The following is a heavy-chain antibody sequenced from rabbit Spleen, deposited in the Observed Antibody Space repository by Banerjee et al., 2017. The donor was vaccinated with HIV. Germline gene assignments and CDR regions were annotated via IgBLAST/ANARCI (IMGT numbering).Heavy chain of an antibody. CDR1: GFSFSSTYW. CDR2: INSGSGGIT. Sequence: QEQLVEYGGDLVQPEGSLTLTCTASGFSFSSTYWILWVRQAPGKGLEWIGCINSGSGGITFSASWAKGRFTISRSSSTTVTLQMTSLTAADTATYFCARGYTDYATSRLDLWGPGTLVTVS. J-gene: IGHJ3*01. V-gene: IGHV1S45*01. CDR3: ARGYTDYATSRLDL. D-gene: IGHD6-1*01.